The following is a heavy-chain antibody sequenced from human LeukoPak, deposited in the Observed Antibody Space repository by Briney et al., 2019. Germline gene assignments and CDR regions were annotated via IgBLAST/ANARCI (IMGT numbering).Heavy chain of an antibody. Sequence: SETLSLTCTVSGGSINNEYFTWVRQPAGKGLEWIGRIHSGGTTNYNPSFKSRLTLSVDKSKNEISLRLTSVTAADTALYYCAKGGRIYDSSANWFDPWGQGTLVTVSS. V-gene: IGHV4-4*07. CDR1: GGSINNEY. CDR2: IHSGGTT. D-gene: IGHD3-22*01. CDR3: AKGGRIYDSSANWFDP. J-gene: IGHJ5*02.